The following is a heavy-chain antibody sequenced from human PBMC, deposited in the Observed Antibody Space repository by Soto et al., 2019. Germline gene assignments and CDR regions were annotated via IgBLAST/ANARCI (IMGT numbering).Heavy chain of an antibody. V-gene: IGHV4-59*01. J-gene: IGHJ5*02. CDR3: ARDNIDYDSSGYWFDP. CDR2: IYYSGST. Sequence: PSETLSLTCTVSGGSISSYYWSWIRQPPGKGLEWIGYIYYSGSTNYNPSLKSRVTISVDTSKNQFSLKLSSVTAADTAVYYCARDNIDYDSSGYWFDPWGQGTLVTVSS. CDR1: GGSISSYY. D-gene: IGHD3-22*01.